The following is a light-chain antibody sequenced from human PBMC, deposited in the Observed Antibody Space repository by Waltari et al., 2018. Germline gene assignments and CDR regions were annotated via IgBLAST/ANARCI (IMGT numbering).Light chain of an antibody. J-gene: IGLJ2*01. Sequence: QSVLTQPPSASGTPGQRVSISCSGSSSNIGQNSVNWYQQLPGTAPRLLIYSNNQRPSGVPDRFAGSKSGTSASLAISGLQSEDEADYYCATWDDSLNGLFGGGTKLTVL. CDR2: SNN. V-gene: IGLV1-44*01. CDR3: ATWDDSLNGL. CDR1: SSNIGQNS.